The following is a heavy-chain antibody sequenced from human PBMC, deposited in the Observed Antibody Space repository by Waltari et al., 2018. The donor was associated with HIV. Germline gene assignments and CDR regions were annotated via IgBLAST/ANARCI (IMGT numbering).Heavy chain of an antibody. D-gene: IGHD5-18*01. CDR1: GYNFTSYD. V-gene: IGHV1-8*01. Sequence: QVQLVQSGAEVKKPGASVKVSCKASGYNFTSYDINWVRQATGQGLEWMGGRKPKSGNTGYGQKFQGRVTMTRNPSISTAYMERSSLRSEDTAVYYCARGLTAIPPGGYWGQGTLVTVSS. J-gene: IGHJ4*02. CDR2: RKPKSGNT. CDR3: ARGLTAIPPGGY.